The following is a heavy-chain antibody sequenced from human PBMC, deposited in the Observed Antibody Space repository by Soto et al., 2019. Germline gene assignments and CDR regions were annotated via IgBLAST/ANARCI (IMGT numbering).Heavy chain of an antibody. Sequence: QVQLQESGPGLVKPSETLSLTYTVSGGSISFYYWSWIRQPPGKGLEWIAYIYSSGSTKYNPSLKSRVTISVDTSKNQLSLKLSSVTAADTAVYYCAREGYSSRWNPIDYWGQGTQVTVSS. D-gene: IGHD6-13*01. CDR1: GGSISFYY. CDR3: AREGYSSRWNPIDY. J-gene: IGHJ4*02. CDR2: IYSSGST. V-gene: IGHV4-59*01.